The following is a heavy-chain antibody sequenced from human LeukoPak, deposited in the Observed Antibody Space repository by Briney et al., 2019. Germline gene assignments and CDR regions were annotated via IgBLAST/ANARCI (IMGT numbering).Heavy chain of an antibody. CDR2: IYYSGNT. V-gene: IGHV4-39*01. J-gene: IGHJ4*02. CDR1: GGSISSGIYY. CDR3: ARHVRQQLPPKAFDY. D-gene: IGHD6-13*01. Sequence: PSETLSLTCTVSGGSISSGIYYWGWLRQPPGKGLVWIGSIYYSGNTYYNPSLKSRVTISVDTSKNQLSLKLNSVTAADTAVYYCARHVRQQLPPKAFDYRGQGTLVTVSS.